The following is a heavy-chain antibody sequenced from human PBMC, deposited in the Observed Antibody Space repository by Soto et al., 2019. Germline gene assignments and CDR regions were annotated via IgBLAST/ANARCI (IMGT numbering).Heavy chain of an antibody. CDR1: GGTFSSYA. D-gene: IGHD3-22*01. V-gene: IGHV1-69*13. CDR2: IIPIFGTA. Sequence: ASVKVSCKASGGTFSSYAISWVRQAPGQGLEWMGGIIPIFGTANYAQKFQGRVTITADESTSTAYMELSSLRSEDTAVYYCARARYYYDSSGSTPGMDVWGQGTTVTVSS. J-gene: IGHJ6*02. CDR3: ARARYYYDSSGSTPGMDV.